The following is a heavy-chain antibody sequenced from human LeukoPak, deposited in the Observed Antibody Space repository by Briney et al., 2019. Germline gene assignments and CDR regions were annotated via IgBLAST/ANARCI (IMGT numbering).Heavy chain of an antibody. CDR1: GFTFSDHY. V-gene: IGHV3-72*01. Sequence: PGGSLRLSCAASGFTFSDHYMDWVRQAPGKGLEWVGRTRNKANSYTTEYAASVKGRFTISRDDSKNSLYLQMNSLKTEDTAVYYCAREGDTAMVDPYYYYMGVWGKGTTVTVSS. CDR3: AREGDTAMVDPYYYYMGV. D-gene: IGHD5-18*01. CDR2: TRNKANSYTT. J-gene: IGHJ6*03.